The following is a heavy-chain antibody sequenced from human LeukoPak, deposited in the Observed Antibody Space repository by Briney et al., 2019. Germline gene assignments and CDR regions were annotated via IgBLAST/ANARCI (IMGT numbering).Heavy chain of an antibody. D-gene: IGHD6-19*01. V-gene: IGHV3-23*01. CDR2: ISGSGDFT. Sequence: PGGSLRLSCAASGFTFSSYDMSWVRPAPGKGLEGVSAISGSGDFTYYADSVKGRFTISRDNSKTTLHLQMNSLRAEDTAVYFCAKVPGIAVAPFDYWGQGTLVTVSS. CDR1: GFTFSSYD. CDR3: AKVPGIAVAPFDY. J-gene: IGHJ4*02.